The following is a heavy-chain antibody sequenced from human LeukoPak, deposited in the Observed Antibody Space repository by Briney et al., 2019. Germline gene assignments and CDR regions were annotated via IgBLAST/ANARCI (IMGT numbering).Heavy chain of an antibody. J-gene: IGHJ6*02. Sequence: GGSLRLSCAASGFTFSSNWMSWVRQAPGKGLEWVSYVSSSSSTIYYTESVNGRFTISRDNAKNSLYLQMNILRAEDTAVYYCARRSIVRGVTGYNYYGMDVWGQGTTVTVSS. CDR1: GFTFSSNW. CDR3: ARRSIVRGVTGYNYYGMDV. V-gene: IGHV3-48*04. CDR2: VSSSSSTI. D-gene: IGHD3-10*01.